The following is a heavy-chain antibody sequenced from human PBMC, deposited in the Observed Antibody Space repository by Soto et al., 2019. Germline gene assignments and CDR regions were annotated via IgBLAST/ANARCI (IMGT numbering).Heavy chain of an antibody. D-gene: IGHD3-3*01. CDR3: ARGGLDDFWSGYLYYLDS. Sequence: SETLSLTCTVSGASVSTGYWSWIRQPPGKGLEWIGFMYFGGSFNYNPSLTSRVTISVETSKNQFSMKVTSVTAADTAVYYCARGGLDDFWSGYLYYLDSWGLGTLVTVSS. V-gene: IGHV4-59*02. CDR1: GASVSTGY. J-gene: IGHJ4*02. CDR2: MYFGGSF.